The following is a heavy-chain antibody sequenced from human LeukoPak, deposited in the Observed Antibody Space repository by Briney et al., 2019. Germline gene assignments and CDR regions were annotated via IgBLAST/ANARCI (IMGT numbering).Heavy chain of an antibody. Sequence: AASVKVSCKASGYTFTSYDFNWVRQATGQRPEWMGWMSPNSGDTGYAQKFQDRVTMTRNTSISTAYMELSSLRSDDTAVYYCAKDQWELTYFDYWGQGTLVTVSS. D-gene: IGHD1-26*01. J-gene: IGHJ4*02. CDR1: GYTFTSYD. CDR2: MSPNSGDT. V-gene: IGHV1-8*01. CDR3: AKDQWELTYFDY.